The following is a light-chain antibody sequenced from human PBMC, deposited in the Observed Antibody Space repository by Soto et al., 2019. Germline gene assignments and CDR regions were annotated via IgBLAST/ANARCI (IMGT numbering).Light chain of an antibody. Sequence: EIVLTQSPGTLSLSPGERATLSCRASQRVSSSYLAWYQQNPGQAPRLLIYDASSRATGIPDRFSGSGSGTDFTLTISRLEPEDFAVYYCHQYNNWPPWTFGQGTKVEIK. CDR1: QRVSSSY. J-gene: IGKJ1*01. CDR2: DAS. CDR3: HQYNNWPPWT. V-gene: IGKV3-20*01.